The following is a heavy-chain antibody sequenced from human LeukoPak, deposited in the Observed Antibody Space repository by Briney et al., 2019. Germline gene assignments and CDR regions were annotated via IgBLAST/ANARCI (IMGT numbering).Heavy chain of an antibody. CDR2: ISSSSSHI. CDR1: GFTFSSYT. J-gene: IGHJ4*02. V-gene: IGHV3-21*01. D-gene: IGHD2-8*02. Sequence: GGSLRLSCAASGFTFSSYTMNWVRQAPGKGLEWVSSISSSSSHIYYADSVKGRFTISRYNAKNSLYLQMNSLRAEDTAVYYCARVVPGTGFFYWGQGTLVTVPS. CDR3: ARVVPGTGFFY.